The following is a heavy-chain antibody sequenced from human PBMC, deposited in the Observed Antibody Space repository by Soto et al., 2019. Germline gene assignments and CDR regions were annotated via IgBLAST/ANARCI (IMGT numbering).Heavy chain of an antibody. Sequence: SETLSLTCTVSSSPINSRYYWGWIRQTPGKGLEWVASIYHSGSTHYNPSLKSRATISVDTSNNQFSLRLSSVTAADAAIYYCERNTSGRNFDYWGQGTQVTVSS. CDR2: IYHSGST. J-gene: IGHJ4*02. CDR1: SSPINSRYY. V-gene: IGHV4-38-2*02. CDR3: ERNTSGRNFDY. D-gene: IGHD6-19*01.